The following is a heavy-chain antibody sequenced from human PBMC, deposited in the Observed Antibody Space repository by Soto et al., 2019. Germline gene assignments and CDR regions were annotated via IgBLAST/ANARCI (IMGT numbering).Heavy chain of an antibody. Sequence: PGGSLRLSCAASGFTFSSYGMHWVRQSPGKGPEWVAVISYDGSNKYYADSVKGRFTISRGNSKNTLYLQMNSLRAEDTAVYYCATLAVGAMYYFDYWGQGTLVTSPQ. CDR2: ISYDGSNK. D-gene: IGHD1-26*01. V-gene: IGHV3-30-3*01. J-gene: IGHJ4*02. CDR3: ATLAVGAMYYFDY. CDR1: GFTFSSYG.